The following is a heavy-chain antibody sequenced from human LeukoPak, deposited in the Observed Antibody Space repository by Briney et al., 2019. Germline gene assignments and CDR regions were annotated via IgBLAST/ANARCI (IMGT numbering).Heavy chain of an antibody. CDR1: GGSISSGGYY. CDR2: IYYSGST. D-gene: IGHD2-2*01. Sequence: SQTLSLTCTVSGGSISSGGYYWSWIRQHPGKGLEWIGYIYYSGSTYYNPSLKSRVTISVDTSKNQFSLKLSSVTAADTAVYYCARDSARVRYCSSTSCHGEAFGIWGQGTMVTVSS. J-gene: IGHJ3*02. CDR3: ARDSARVRYCSSTSCHGEAFGI. V-gene: IGHV4-31*03.